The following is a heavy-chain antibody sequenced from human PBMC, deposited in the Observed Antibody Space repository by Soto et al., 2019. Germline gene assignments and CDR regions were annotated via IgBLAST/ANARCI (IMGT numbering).Heavy chain of an antibody. CDR3: ARASTTVTTLDY. J-gene: IGHJ4*02. CDR1: GGSISSGGYS. D-gene: IGHD4-17*01. Sequence: QLQLQESGSGLGKPSQTLSLTCAVSGGSISSGGYSWSWIRQPPGKGLEWIGYIYHSGSTYYNPSLKSRVTISVDRSKSQFYLKLSSVTAADTAVYYCARASTTVTTLDYWGQGTLVTVSS. V-gene: IGHV4-30-2*01. CDR2: IYHSGST.